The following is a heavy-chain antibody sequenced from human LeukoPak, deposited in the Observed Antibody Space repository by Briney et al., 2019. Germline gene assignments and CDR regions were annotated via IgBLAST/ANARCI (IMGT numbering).Heavy chain of an antibody. D-gene: IGHD6-13*01. Sequence: GGSLRLSCAASGFTVSNKYMTWVRQAPGKWLEWISDIYSGGSTHYADSVKGRFTISRDNSKNTLHLQMNSLSPEDTAVYYCAIELGAAAGDTSVDYWGQGTLVTVSS. CDR2: IYSGGST. V-gene: IGHV3-66*01. J-gene: IGHJ4*02. CDR1: GFTVSNKY. CDR3: AIELGAAAGDTSVDY.